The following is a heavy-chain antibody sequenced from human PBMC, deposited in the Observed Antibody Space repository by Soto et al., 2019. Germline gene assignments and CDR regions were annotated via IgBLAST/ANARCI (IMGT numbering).Heavy chain of an antibody. CDR1: GFTFTTYA. CDR2: ISGSGGST. V-gene: IGHV3-23*01. CDR3: AKNWDTTFSSSSH. J-gene: IGHJ4*02. Sequence: EVQLLESGGGLVQPGGSLRLSCAASGFTFTTYAMTWVRQAPVKGLEWVSAISGSGGSTYYADSVKGRFTISRDNSKNMLYLQMNSLRAEDTAVYYCAKNWDTTFSSSSHWGQGTLVTVSS. D-gene: IGHD6-6*01.